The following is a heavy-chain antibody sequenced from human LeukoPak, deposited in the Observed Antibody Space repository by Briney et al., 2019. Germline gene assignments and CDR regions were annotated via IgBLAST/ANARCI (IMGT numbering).Heavy chain of an antibody. CDR2: ISSSSSYI. V-gene: IGHV3-21*01. J-gene: IGHJ4*02. D-gene: IGHD6-6*01. CDR3: ARDSSGLPSSFDY. CDR1: GFTFRSYS. Sequence: GGSLRLSCAASGFTFRSYSMNWFRQAPGKGLEWVSSISSSSSYIYYADSVKGRFTISRDNAKNSLYLQMNSLRAEDTAVYYCARDSSGLPSSFDYWGQGTLVTVYS.